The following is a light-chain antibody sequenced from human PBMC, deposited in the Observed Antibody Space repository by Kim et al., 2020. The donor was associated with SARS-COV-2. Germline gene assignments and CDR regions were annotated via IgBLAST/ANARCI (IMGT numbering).Light chain of an antibody. CDR2: ASS. CDR1: QTISTY. V-gene: IGKV1-39*01. Sequence: SATVGDSVTITCRASQTISTYLNWYQQKPGKGPKLLIYASSSMKSVVPARFSGSGSGTDFTLTISTLQPEDVATYYCQQSFSTPFTFGQGTKLEI. CDR3: QQSFSTPFT. J-gene: IGKJ2*01.